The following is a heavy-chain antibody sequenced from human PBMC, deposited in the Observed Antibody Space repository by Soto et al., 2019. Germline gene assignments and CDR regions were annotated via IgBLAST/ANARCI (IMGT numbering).Heavy chain of an antibody. CDR3: ARGIRNYYGSDY. V-gene: IGHV3-74*01. D-gene: IGHD3-10*01. J-gene: IGHJ4*02. CDR1: GFTFSSYW. Sequence: EVQLVESGGGLVQPGGSLRLSCEASGFTFSSYWMHWVRQSPGKGLEWVSRIYTDGRRTSYADSVKGRFTISRDNARDTLYLQVSSLRAEDTAVYFCARGIRNYYGSDYWGQGTLVTVSS. CDR2: IYTDGRRT.